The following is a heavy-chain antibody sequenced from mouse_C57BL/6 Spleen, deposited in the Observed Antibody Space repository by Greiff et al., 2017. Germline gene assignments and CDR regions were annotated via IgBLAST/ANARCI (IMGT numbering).Heavy chain of an antibody. CDR1: GYTFTSYW. D-gene: IGHD1-1*01. Sequence: QVHVKQPGAELVKPGASVKLSCKASGYTFTSYWMHWVKQRPGRGLEWIGRIDPNSGGTKYNEKFKSKATLTVDKPSSTAYMQLSSLTSEDSAVYYCARSTTVVAYYFDYWGQGTTLTVSS. V-gene: IGHV1-72*01. CDR2: IDPNSGGT. CDR3: ARSTTVVAYYFDY. J-gene: IGHJ2*01.